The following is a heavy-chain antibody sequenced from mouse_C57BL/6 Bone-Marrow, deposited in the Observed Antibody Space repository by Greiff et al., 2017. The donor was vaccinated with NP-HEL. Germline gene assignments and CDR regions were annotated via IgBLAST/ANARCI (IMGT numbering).Heavy chain of an antibody. CDR1: GYTFTSYW. CDR3: TRREDSTAVDY. Sequence: VHVKQSGTVLARPGASVKMSCKTSGYTFTSYWMHWVKQRPGQGLEWIGAIYPGNSDTSYNQKFKGKAKLTAVTSASTAYMELSSLTNEDSAVYYCTRREDSTAVDYWGQGTTLTVSS. J-gene: IGHJ2*01. CDR2: IYPGNSDT. D-gene: IGHD1-2*01. V-gene: IGHV1-5*01.